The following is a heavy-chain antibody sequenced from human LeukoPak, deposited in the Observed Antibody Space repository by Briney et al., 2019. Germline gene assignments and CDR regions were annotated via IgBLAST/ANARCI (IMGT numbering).Heavy chain of an antibody. V-gene: IGHV4-39*01. Sequence: SETLSLTCTVSGGSISSSRYYWGWIRQPPGKGLEWIGGIYYSGSTFYNPSLKSRVTISVDTSKNQFSLKLTSVTAADTAVYYSARTIAAAGPPSFDYWGQGTLVTVPS. J-gene: IGHJ4*02. D-gene: IGHD6-25*01. CDR3: ARTIAAAGPPSFDY. CDR2: IYYSGST. CDR1: GGSISSSRYY.